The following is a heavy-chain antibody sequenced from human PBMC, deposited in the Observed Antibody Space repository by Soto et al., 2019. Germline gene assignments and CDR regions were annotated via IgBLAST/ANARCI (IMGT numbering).Heavy chain of an antibody. CDR3: AREVIVGAISYYYYYGMDV. CDR2: IKQDGSEK. D-gene: IGHD1-26*01. V-gene: IGHV3-7*01. J-gene: IGHJ6*02. CDR1: GFTFSSSW. Sequence: GGSLRLSCAASGFTFSSSWMSWVRQAPGKGLEWVATIKQDGSEKYYVDSVKGRFTISRDNSKNTLYLQMNSLRAEDLAVYYCAREVIVGAISYYYYYGMDVWGQGTTVTVSS.